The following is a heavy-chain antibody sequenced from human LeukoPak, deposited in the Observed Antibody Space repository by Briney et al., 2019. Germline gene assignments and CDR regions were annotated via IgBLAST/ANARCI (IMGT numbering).Heavy chain of an antibody. CDR1: GGSISTYY. D-gene: IGHD3-22*01. V-gene: IGHV4-59*01. J-gene: IGHJ4*02. Sequence: SETLSLTCTVSGGSISTYYWTWIRQPPGKGLGWIGYIYDSGSTNYNPSLKSRVTISVDTSKNQFSLKLSSVTATDTAVYYCAREYDTTGYRHFDYWGQGTLVTVSS. CDR3: AREYDTTGYRHFDY. CDR2: IYDSGST.